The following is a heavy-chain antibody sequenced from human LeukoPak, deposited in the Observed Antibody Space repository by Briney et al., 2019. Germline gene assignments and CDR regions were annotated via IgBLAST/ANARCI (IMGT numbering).Heavy chain of an antibody. J-gene: IGHJ3*02. CDR1: GGSISSYY. CDR2: IYYSGST. D-gene: IGHD6-19*01. CDR3: ARVGIAVAGTPAFDI. V-gene: IGHV4-59*01. Sequence: SETLSLTCTVSGGSISSYYWSWIRQPPGKGLEWIGYIYYSGSTNYNPSLKSRVTISVDTSKNQFSLKLSSVTAADTAVYYCARVGIAVAGTPAFDIWGQGTMVTVSS.